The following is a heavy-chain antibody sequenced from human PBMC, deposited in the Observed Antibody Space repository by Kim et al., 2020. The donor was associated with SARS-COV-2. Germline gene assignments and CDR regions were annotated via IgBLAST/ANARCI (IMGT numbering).Heavy chain of an antibody. CDR3: ARESLPLAYNWFDP. D-gene: IGHD2-21*01. J-gene: IGHJ5*02. V-gene: IGHV1-46*01. Sequence: ARKCQGRVTITRDTSTSTVYMELSSLRSEDTSVYYCARESLPLAYNWFDPWGQGTLVTVSS.